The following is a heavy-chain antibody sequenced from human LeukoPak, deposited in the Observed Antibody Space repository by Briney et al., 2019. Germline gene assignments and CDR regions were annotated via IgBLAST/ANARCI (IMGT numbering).Heavy chain of an antibody. Sequence: PSETLSLTCTVSGGSISSSSYYRGWIRQPPGKGLEWIGSIYYSGSTYYNPSLKSRVTISVDTSKNQFSLKLSSVTAADTAVYYCARTLKYYYDSSGTRGAFDIWGQGTMVTVSS. V-gene: IGHV4-39*07. D-gene: IGHD3-22*01. CDR3: ARTLKYYYDSSGTRGAFDI. J-gene: IGHJ3*02. CDR2: IYYSGST. CDR1: GGSISSSSYY.